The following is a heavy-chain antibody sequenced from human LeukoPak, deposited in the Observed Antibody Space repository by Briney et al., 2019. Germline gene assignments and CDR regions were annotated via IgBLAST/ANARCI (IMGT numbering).Heavy chain of an antibody. CDR2: IYPGDSDP. D-gene: IGHD1-1*01. CDR1: GYSFTSYW. J-gene: IGHJ4*02. CDR3: ARTSGAWKDYFDY. V-gene: IGHV5-51*01. Sequence: KYGESLKISCKGSGYSFTSYWIGWVRQRPGKGLEWMGIIYPGDSDPRYSPSFQGQVTISADKSISTAYLQWSSLKAPDTAMYYCARTSGAWKDYFDYWGQGTLVTVSS.